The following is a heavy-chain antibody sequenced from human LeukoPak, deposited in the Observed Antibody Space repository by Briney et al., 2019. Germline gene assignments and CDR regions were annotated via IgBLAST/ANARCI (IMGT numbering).Heavy chain of an antibody. D-gene: IGHD2-21*02. J-gene: IGHJ4*02. V-gene: IGHV3-23*01. CDR2: ISGSGGST. CDR1: GFTFSSYA. Sequence: GGSLRLSCAASGFTFSSYAMSWVRQAPGKGLEWVSAISGSGGSTYYADSVKGRFTISRDNSKNTLYLQMNSLRAEDTAVYYCAKGGFLDCGGDCYSDYWGQGTLVTVSS. CDR3: AKGGFLDCGGDCYSDY.